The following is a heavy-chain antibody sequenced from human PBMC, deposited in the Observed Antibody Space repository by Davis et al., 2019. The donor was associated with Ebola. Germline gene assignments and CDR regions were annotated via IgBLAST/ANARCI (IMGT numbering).Heavy chain of an antibody. D-gene: IGHD3-9*01. J-gene: IGHJ4*02. CDR3: AKGELRYFDWLSYYFDY. Sequence: GESLKISCAASGFTLSNYAMNWVRQAPGKGLEWVSAISGSGGSTYYADSVKGRFTISRDNSKNTLYLQMNSLRAEDTAVYYCAKGELRYFDWLSYYFDYWGQGTLVTVSS. V-gene: IGHV3-23*01. CDR1: GFTLSNYA. CDR2: ISGSGGST.